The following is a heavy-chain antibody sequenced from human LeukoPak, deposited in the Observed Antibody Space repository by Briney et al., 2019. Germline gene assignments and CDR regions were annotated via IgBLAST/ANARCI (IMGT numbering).Heavy chain of an antibody. CDR2: ISGSGGST. CDR3: ATLTSQTPLHWLNYYYYYGMDV. CDR1: GFTFSSYS. Sequence: GGSLRLSCAASGFTFSSYSMNWVRQAPGKGLEWVSAISGSGGSTYYADSVKGRFTISRDNSKNTLYLQMNSLRAEDTAVYYCATLTSQTPLHWLNYYYYYGMDVWGQGTTVTVSS. D-gene: IGHD2-2*01. J-gene: IGHJ6*02. V-gene: IGHV3-23*01.